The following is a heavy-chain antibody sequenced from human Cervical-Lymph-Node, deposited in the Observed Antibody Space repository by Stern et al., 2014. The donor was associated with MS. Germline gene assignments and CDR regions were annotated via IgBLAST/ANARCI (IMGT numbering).Heavy chain of an antibody. Sequence: QITLKESGPVLVKPTETLTLTCTVSGFSLSSSRMGVTWIRQPPGKALEWLAHIFPNDDKSYSTSLKSRLTVSQDTSQNQVVLSMTNMDPVDTATYYCARIQKYSIDWFPAGYWGQGTLVTVSS. CDR1: GFSLSSSRMG. V-gene: IGHV2-26*01. D-gene: IGHD3-9*01. CDR2: IFPNDDK. J-gene: IGHJ4*02. CDR3: ARIQKYSIDWFPAGY.